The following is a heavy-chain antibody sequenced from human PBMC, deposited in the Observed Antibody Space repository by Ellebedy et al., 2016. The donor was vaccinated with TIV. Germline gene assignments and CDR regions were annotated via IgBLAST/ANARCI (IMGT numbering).Heavy chain of an antibody. Sequence: MPSETLSLTCAVYGGSFSGYYWSWIRQPPGKGLEWIGEINHSGSTNYNPSLKSRVTVSVDTSKNQFSLKLSSVTAADTAVYYCARENPHLIVGATNDAFDIWGQGTMVTVSS. D-gene: IGHD1-26*01. CDR2: INHSGST. CDR3: ARENPHLIVGATNDAFDI. V-gene: IGHV4-34*01. J-gene: IGHJ3*02. CDR1: GGSFSGYY.